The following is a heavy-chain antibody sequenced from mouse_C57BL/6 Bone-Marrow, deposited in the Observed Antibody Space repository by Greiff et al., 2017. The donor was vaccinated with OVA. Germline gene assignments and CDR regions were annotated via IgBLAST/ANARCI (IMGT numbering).Heavy chain of an antibody. CDR3: ARHPGSCYY. J-gene: IGHJ2*01. CDR1: GFTFSSYG. CDR2: ISSGGSYT. V-gene: IGHV5-6*01. D-gene: IGHD4-1*01. Sequence: EVQVVESGGDLVKPGGSLKLSCAASGFTFSSYGMSWVRQTPDKRLEWVATISSGGSYTYYPDSVKGRFTISRDNAKNTLYLQMSSLKSEDTAMYYCARHPGSCYYWGQGTTLTVSS.